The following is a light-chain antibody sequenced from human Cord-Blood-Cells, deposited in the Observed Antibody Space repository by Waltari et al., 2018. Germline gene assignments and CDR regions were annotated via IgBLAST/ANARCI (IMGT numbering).Light chain of an antibody. CDR3: QQSYSTPKT. V-gene: IGKV1-39*01. CDR1: QSISSY. J-gene: IGKJ1*01. CDR2: AAS. Sequence: DIQMTPSPSSLTPSVGSRVTITCRASQSISSYLNWYQQKPGKAPKLLIYAASSLQSGVPSRFSGSGSGTDFTLTISSLQPEDFATYYCQQSYSTPKTFGQGTKVEIK.